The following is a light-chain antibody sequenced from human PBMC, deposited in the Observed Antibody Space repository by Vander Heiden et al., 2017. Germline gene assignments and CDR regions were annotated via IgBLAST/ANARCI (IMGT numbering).Light chain of an antibody. CDR1: QSVGSSY. CDR2: GTS. CDR3: QQFGTSPYT. J-gene: IGKJ2*01. V-gene: IGKV3-20*01. Sequence: EIVLTQSPGTLSLSPGERATLSCRASQSVGSSYLAWYHQKPGQPPRLLIYGTSSRATGIPDRFSGSGSGTDFTLTINRLQPEDFAVYYCQQFGTSPYTFGQGTKLEIK.